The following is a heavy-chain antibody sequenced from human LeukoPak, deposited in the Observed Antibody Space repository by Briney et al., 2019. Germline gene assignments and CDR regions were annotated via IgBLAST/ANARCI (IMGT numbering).Heavy chain of an antibody. CDR2: ISGYNGNT. CDR3: VRSSLGTITAGPFDY. V-gene: IGHV1-18*01. D-gene: IGHD5-12*01. CDR1: GYTFSSYG. Sequence: VASVKVSCKASGYTFSSYGIAWVRQAPGQGLEWMGWISGYNGNTNYAQKLQGRVSMTTDTSTTTAYMELRSLTSDDTALYYCVRSSLGTITAGPFDYWGQGTLVTVSS. J-gene: IGHJ4*02.